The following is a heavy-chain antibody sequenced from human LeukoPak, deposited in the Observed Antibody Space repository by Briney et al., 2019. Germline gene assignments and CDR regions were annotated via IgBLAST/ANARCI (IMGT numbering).Heavy chain of an antibody. V-gene: IGHV4-4*07. Sequence: SETLSLTCSVSGGSISSYYWSWIRQPAGKGLEWIGRIYTSGTTHYNPSLKSRVTMSVDTSKNQFSLKLSSVTAADTAVYYCARLSTVTTSFDYWGQGTLVTVSS. D-gene: IGHD4-17*01. CDR2: IYTSGTT. J-gene: IGHJ4*02. CDR1: GGSISSYY. CDR3: ARLSTVTTSFDY.